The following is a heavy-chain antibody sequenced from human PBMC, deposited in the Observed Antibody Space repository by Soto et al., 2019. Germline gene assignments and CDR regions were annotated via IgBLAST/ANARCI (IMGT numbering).Heavy chain of an antibody. CDR3: ARVQDPYYYDSSGYYFDY. J-gene: IGHJ4*02. V-gene: IGHV1-69*06. Sequence: QVQLVQSGAEVKKPGSSVKVSCKASGGTFSSYAISWVRQAPGQGLEWMGGIIPIFGTANYAQKFQGRVRITADKSTSTAYMELSSLRSEDTAVYYCARVQDPYYYDSSGYYFDYWGQGTLVTVSS. D-gene: IGHD3-22*01. CDR2: IIPIFGTA. CDR1: GGTFSSYA.